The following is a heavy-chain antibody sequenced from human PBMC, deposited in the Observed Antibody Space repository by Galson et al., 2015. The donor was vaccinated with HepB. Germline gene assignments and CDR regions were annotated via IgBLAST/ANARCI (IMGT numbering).Heavy chain of an antibody. CDR3: AREKSSGYSYGWKEYYYGMDV. CDR2: IRSSSRTI. V-gene: IGHV3-48*04. Sequence: SLRLSCAASGFTFSSYSMNWVRQAPGKGLEWVSYIRSSSRTIYYADSVKGRFTISRDNAKNSLYLQMNSLRAEDTAVYYCAREKSSGYSYGWKEYYYGMDVWGQGTTVTVSS. J-gene: IGHJ6*02. D-gene: IGHD5-18*01. CDR1: GFTFSSYS.